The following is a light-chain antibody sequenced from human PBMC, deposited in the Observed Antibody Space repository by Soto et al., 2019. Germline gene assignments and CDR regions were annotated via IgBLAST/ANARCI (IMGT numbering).Light chain of an antibody. CDR3: QQRRNWPPLT. Sequence: ETVLTQSPATLSLSPGETATLSCRASEYVDIYLAWYQQKPGQAPRRLIYHASHRATGIPARFSGSGSGTDSPLTIGSLEPEDSAVYYCQQRRNWPPLTFGGGTRVEIK. CDR1: EYVDIY. CDR2: HAS. J-gene: IGKJ4*01. V-gene: IGKV3-11*01.